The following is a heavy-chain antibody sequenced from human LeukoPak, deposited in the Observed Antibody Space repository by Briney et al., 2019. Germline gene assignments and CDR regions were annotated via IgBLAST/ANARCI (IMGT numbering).Heavy chain of an antibody. V-gene: IGHV3-21*01. D-gene: IGHD3-10*01. J-gene: IGHJ4*02. CDR1: GFTFSAYN. Sequence: GGSLRLSCAASGFTFSAYNMNWVRRTPGKGLEWVSSITTSSSYMFYADSVKGRFTISRDNSKNTLYLQMNSLRAEDTAVYYCAKDRILLWFGELLYYWGQGTLVTVSS. CDR2: ITTSSSYM. CDR3: AKDRILLWFGELLYY.